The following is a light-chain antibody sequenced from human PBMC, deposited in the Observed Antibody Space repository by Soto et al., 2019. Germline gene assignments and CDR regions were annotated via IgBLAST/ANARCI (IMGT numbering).Light chain of an antibody. J-gene: IGKJ1*01. V-gene: IGKV3-15*01. CDR1: QSVRNN. Sequence: EIVMTQSPATLSVSPGERATLSCRASQSVRNNLAWYQQKPGQAPRLLIHGASTRATGITDRFSGSGSGTEFTLTISSLQSGDFAVYYCQQYNNWPRTFGQGTKVDIK. CDR3: QQYNNWPRT. CDR2: GAS.